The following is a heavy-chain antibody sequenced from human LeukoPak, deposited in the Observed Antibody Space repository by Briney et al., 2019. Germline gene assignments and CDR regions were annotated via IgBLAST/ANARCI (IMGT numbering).Heavy chain of an antibody. CDR1: GGTFSSYA. D-gene: IGHD3-10*01. CDR3: ARDRSYYYGSGSDY. Sequence: ASVKVSCKASGGTFSSYAISWVRQAPGQGLEWMGWISAYNGNTNYAQKLQGRVTMTTDTSTSTAYMELRSLRSDDTAVYYCARDRSYYYGSGSDYWGQGTLVTVSS. J-gene: IGHJ4*02. CDR2: ISAYNGNT. V-gene: IGHV1-18*01.